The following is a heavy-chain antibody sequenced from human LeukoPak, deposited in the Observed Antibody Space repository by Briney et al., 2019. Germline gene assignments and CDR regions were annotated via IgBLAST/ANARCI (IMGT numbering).Heavy chain of an antibody. CDR2: IWYDGSYK. J-gene: IGHJ4*02. Sequence: GGSLRLSCEASGFTFSSHGMHCVRQAPGKGLEWVAVIWYDGSYKYYADSVKGRFTISRDNSNSTLYLQMNSLRAEDTAVYYCARDKSTSCYYFDYWGQGALVTVSS. V-gene: IGHV3-33*08. CDR3: ARDKSTSCYYFDY. CDR1: GFTFSSHG. D-gene: IGHD2-2*01.